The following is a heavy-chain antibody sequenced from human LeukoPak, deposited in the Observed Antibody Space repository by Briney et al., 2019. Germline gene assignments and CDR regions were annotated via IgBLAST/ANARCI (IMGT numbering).Heavy chain of an antibody. CDR1: GGSISSYY. J-gene: IGHJ3*02. CDR2: IYYSGRT. Sequence: SETLSLTCTVSGGSISSYYWSWIRQPPGKGLEWIGYIYYSGRTKYNPSLKSRVTISVDTSKNQFSLKLSSVTAADTAVYYCTRDGRDHDAYDIWGQGTMVTVSS. CDR3: TRDGRDHDAYDI. V-gene: IGHV4-59*12.